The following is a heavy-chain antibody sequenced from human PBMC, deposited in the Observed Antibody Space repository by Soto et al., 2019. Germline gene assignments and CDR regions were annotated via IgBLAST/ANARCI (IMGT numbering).Heavy chain of an antibody. CDR2: ISGSGGYI. CDR3: ARDRPSTPWYAADY. Sequence: PGGSLRLSCEGSGFTFSSYSMNWVRQAPGKGLEWVSSISGSGGYIYYADSVKGRFTISRDNAKNSLYLQMTSLRDEDTALYYCARDRPSTPWYAADYWGQGSLLTVSS. J-gene: IGHJ4*02. CDR1: GFTFSSYS. D-gene: IGHD6-13*01. V-gene: IGHV3-21*01.